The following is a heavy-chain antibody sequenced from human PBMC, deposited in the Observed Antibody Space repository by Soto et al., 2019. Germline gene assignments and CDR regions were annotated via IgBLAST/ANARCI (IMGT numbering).Heavy chain of an antibody. Sequence: SETLSLTCTVSGGSISSYYWSWIRQPPGKGLEWIGYIYYSGSTNYNPSLKSRITITVDTSKNQFSLKLSSVTAADTAVYYCVRGGDWKFDFWGQGRLVTVSS. J-gene: IGHJ4*02. D-gene: IGHD2-21*02. CDR3: VRGGDWKFDF. CDR1: GGSISSYY. V-gene: IGHV4-59*12. CDR2: IYYSGST.